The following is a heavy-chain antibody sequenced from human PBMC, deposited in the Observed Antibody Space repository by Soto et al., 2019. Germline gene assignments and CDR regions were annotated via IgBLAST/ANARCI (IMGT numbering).Heavy chain of an antibody. CDR2: IIPIFGTA. CDR3: ARGTGGWLVRGGYFDL. J-gene: IGHJ2*01. D-gene: IGHD6-19*01. Sequence: QVQLVQSGAEVKKPGSSVKVSCKASGGTFSSYAISWVRQAPGQGLEWMGGIIPIFGTANYAQKFQGRVTITADEPTSPAYRERSSLRSEGTAVYYWARGTGGWLVRGGYFDLWGRGTLVTVSS. V-gene: IGHV1-69*01. CDR1: GGTFSSYA.